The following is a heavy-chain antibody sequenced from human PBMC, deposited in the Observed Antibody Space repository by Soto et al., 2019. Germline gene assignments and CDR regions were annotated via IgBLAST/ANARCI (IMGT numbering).Heavy chain of an antibody. V-gene: IGHV1-46*01. Sequence: QVQLVQSGTEVKTPGASVRVSCRASGYTFTNYFMHWVRQAPGQGLEWIGVITPSGGTTRYAQKFQGRFTMTKDTSTNTVYIAMSSLRPEDTAIYYCARGTTVVRGLRDGMDVGGQGTTVTVSS. J-gene: IGHJ6*02. CDR2: ITPSGGTT. CDR3: ARGTTVVRGLRDGMDV. D-gene: IGHD3-10*01. CDR1: GYTFTNYF.